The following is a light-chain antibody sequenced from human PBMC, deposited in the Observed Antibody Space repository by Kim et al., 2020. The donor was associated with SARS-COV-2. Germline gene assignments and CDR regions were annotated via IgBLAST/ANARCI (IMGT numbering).Light chain of an antibody. CDR1: GSVRRN. CDR2: GGS. J-gene: IGKJ2*03. V-gene: IGKV3-15*01. CDR3: QHYSNWPPYS. Sequence: SPGERATLSCRASGSVRRNVAWYQQKPGQAPRLLIYGGSTRATNIPGKFRGSGSGTEFTLTIDSLQSDDSAVYYCQHYSNWPPYSFGQGTKLEI.